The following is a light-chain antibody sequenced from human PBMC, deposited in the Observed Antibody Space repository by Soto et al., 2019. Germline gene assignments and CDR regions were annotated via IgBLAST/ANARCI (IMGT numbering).Light chain of an antibody. V-gene: IGLV2-11*01. Sequence: QSALTQPRSVSGSPGQSVIISCTGTSSDVGAYNYVSWYQQHPDKAPKFMIYDVNKRPSGVPDRFSGSKSGNTASLTISGLQAEDEADYYCCSYAGTPYVFGTGTKLTVL. CDR2: DVN. J-gene: IGLJ1*01. CDR3: CSYAGTPYV. CDR1: SSDVGAYNY.